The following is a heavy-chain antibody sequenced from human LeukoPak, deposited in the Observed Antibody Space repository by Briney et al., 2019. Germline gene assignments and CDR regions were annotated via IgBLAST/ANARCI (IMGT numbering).Heavy chain of an antibody. D-gene: IGHD5-24*01. CDR2: IYYSGST. CDR3: ARLGDGSNRQDY. V-gene: IGHV4-39*01. CDR1: GGSISSSSYC. Sequence: PSETLSLTCTVSGGSISSSSYCWGWIRQPPGKGLEWIGSIYYSGSTYYNPSLKSRVTISVDTSKNHFSLKLSSVTAADTAVYYCARLGDGSNRQDYWGQGTLVTVSS. J-gene: IGHJ4*02.